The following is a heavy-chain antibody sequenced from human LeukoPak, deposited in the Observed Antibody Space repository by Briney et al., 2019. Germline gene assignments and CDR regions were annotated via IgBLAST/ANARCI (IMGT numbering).Heavy chain of an antibody. CDR1: VFTFSSYS. CDR2: ISSSRSYI. CDR3: ARDSSSWYNYGMDV. V-gene: IGHV3-21*01. J-gene: IGHJ6*04. Sequence: PGWSLRLSCAGSVFTFSSYSMNWVGPPPGRGLAGVAPISSSRSYIYYADSVKGRFTISRDNAKNSLYLQMNSLRAEDTAVYYCARDSSSWYNYGMDVWGKGTTVTVSS. D-gene: IGHD6-13*01.